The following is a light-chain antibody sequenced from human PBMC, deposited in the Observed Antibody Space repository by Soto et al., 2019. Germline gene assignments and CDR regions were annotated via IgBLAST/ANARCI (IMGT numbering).Light chain of an antibody. J-gene: IGKJ2*02. CDR2: GAS. V-gene: IGKV3-15*01. Sequence: DIVMTQSPGTLSVSPGERSTLYCRASQSVNSNLAWYQQKPGQAPRLLINGASTRATGIPARFGGSGSGTEFTLTINSLQSEDFAVYYCKQYHNWPRTFGQGTKLEI. CDR1: QSVNSN. CDR3: KQYHNWPRT.